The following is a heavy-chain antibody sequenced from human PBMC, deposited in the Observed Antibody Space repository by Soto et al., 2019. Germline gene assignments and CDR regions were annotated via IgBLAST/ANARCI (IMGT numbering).Heavy chain of an antibody. Sequence: EVQLVESGGGLVQPGRSLRLSCAASGFSFDEYAMHWVRQAPGKGLEWVSGISWNSGTMGYGDSVRGRFTIPRDNAKNSLYLQMNSLRAEDTALYYCAKGFCSSARCLTYSYMDVWGKGTTVTVSS. J-gene: IGHJ6*03. D-gene: IGHD2-2*01. CDR3: AKGFCSSARCLTYSYMDV. CDR2: ISWNSGTM. CDR1: GFSFDEYA. V-gene: IGHV3-9*01.